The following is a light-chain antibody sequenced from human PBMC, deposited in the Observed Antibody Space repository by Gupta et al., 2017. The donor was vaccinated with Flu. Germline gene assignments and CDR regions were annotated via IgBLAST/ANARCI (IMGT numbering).Light chain of an antibody. CDR2: NNF. CDR3: ATWDDSLSAYV. CDR1: SSNIGSNT. J-gene: IGLJ1*01. V-gene: IGLV1-44*01. Sequence: QSVLTQPPSASGTPGQRVTISCSGSSSNIGSNTEVWYQQLPRTAPKLLIYNNFQRPSGVPDRFSGSKSGTSASLAISDLQSEDEAIYYCATWDDSLSAYVFGPGTKVTVL.